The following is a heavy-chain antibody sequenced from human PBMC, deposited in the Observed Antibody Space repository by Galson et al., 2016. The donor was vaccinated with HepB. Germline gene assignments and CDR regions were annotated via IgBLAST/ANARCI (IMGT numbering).Heavy chain of an antibody. CDR3: AHKRRFSSGWMFDY. CDR1: GFSLSTGGEG. CDR2: IYWDDDK. V-gene: IGHV2-5*02. Sequence: PALVKPTQTLTLTSTFSGFSLSTGGEGVGWIRQPPGKALEWLALIYWDDDKRYSPSLKSRLTIAEDTSRKQVVLTMTNMDPVDTATYFCAHKRRFSSGWMFDYRGHGTLVTVSS. D-gene: IGHD6-19*01. J-gene: IGHJ4*01.